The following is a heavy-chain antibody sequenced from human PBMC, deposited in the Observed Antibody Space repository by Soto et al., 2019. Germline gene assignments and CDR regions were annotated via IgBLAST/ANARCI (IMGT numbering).Heavy chain of an antibody. J-gene: IGHJ4*02. Sequence: QVQLVESGGGVVQPGRSLRLSCAASGFTFSSYGMHWVRQAPGKGLEWVAVISYDGSNKYYADSVKGRFTISRDNSKNTLYLQMNSLRAEDTAVYYCARGRAITMVRGVIMLNYFDYWGQGTLVTVSS. V-gene: IGHV3-30*03. CDR3: ARGRAITMVRGVIMLNYFDY. CDR1: GFTFSSYG. D-gene: IGHD3-10*01. CDR2: ISYDGSNK.